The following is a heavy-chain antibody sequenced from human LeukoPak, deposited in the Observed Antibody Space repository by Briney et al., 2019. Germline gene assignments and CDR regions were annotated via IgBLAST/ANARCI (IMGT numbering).Heavy chain of an antibody. CDR3: VRVQVGTTGFDY. J-gene: IGHJ4*02. D-gene: IGHD1-14*01. CDR2: ITRSSSPI. Sequence: GGSLRLSCAASGFTFSDYTMNWVRQAPGKGLEWLSYITRSSSPIYYADSVKGRFTISRDDAKNTLYLQMNSLRAEDTAVYYCVRVQVGTTGFDYWGQGTLVTVSS. CDR1: GFTFSDYT. V-gene: IGHV3-48*04.